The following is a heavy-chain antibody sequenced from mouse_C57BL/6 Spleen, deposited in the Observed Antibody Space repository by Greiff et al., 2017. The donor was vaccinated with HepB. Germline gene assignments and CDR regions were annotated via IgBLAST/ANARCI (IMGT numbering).Heavy chain of an antibody. D-gene: IGHD1-1*01. J-gene: IGHJ1*03. CDR3: ARHPPLYYGSSYGYFDV. CDR2: ISSGGSYT. V-gene: IGHV5-6*01. CDR1: GFTFSSYG. Sequence: EVHLVESGGDLVKPGGSLKLSCAASGFTFSSYGMSWVRQTPDKRLEWVATISSGGSYTYYPDSVKGRFTISRDNAKNALYLQLSSLKSEDTAMYYCARHPPLYYGSSYGYFDVWGTGTTVTVSS.